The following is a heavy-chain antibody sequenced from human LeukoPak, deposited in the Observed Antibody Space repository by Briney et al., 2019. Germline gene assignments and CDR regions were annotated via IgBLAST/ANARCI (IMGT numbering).Heavy chain of an antibody. Sequence: GGSLRLSCAASGFTFSSYGMHWVRQAPGKGLEWVAVIWYDGSNKYYADSVKGRFTISRDNSKNTLYLQMNSLRAEDTAVYYCARVAKKGSGWYSGNWFDPWGQGTLVTVSS. CDR2: IWYDGSNK. CDR1: GFTFSSYG. V-gene: IGHV3-33*01. CDR3: ARVAKKGSGWYSGNWFDP. D-gene: IGHD6-19*01. J-gene: IGHJ5*02.